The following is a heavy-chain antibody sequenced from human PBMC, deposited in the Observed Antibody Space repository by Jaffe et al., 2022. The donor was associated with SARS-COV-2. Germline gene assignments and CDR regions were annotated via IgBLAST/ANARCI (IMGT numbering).Heavy chain of an antibody. V-gene: IGHV3-23*01. CDR1: EVTFRSYA. CDR3: AKCYSHYGSFYYGLDV. J-gene: IGHJ6*02. D-gene: IGHD4-4*01. CDR2: ISGSGSST. Sequence: EVQLLESGGGLVQPGGCLRLSCAASEVTFRSYAMTWVRQVPGKGLEWVSAISGSGSSTYYADSVKGRFTISRDNSKNTLFLQMNSLRAEDTAVYYCAKCYSHYGSFYYGLDVWGQGTTVTVSS.